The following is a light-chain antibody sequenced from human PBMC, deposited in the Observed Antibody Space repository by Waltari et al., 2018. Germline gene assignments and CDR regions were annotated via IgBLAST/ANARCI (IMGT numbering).Light chain of an antibody. CDR1: SSDVGGYNY. J-gene: IGLJ1*01. CDR2: DVS. Sequence: QSALTQPASVSGSPGQSITISCTGTSSDVGGYNYVSCYQQHPGKAPKLMIYDVSNRPSGVSNRVSGSKSGNTASLTISGLQAEDEADYYCSSYTSSSNYVFGTGTKVTVL. V-gene: IGLV2-14*03. CDR3: SSYTSSSNYV.